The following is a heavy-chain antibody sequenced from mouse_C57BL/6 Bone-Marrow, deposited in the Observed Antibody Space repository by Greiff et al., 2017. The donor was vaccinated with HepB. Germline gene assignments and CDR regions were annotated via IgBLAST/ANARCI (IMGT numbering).Heavy chain of an antibody. CDR2: ISSGSSTI. Sequence: EVKLVESGGGLVKPGGSLKLSCAASGFTFSDYGMHWVRQAPEKGLEWVAYISSGSSTIYYADTVKGRFTISRDNAKNTLFLQMTSLRSEDTAMYYCARPNYYGSIPYYAMDYWGQGTSVTVSS. J-gene: IGHJ4*01. CDR3: ARPNYYGSIPYYAMDY. V-gene: IGHV5-17*01. D-gene: IGHD1-1*01. CDR1: GFTFSDYG.